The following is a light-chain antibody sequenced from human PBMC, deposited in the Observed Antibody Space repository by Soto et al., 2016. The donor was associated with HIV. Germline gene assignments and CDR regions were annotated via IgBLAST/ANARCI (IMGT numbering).Light chain of an antibody. V-gene: IGKV1-39*01. Sequence: DIQMTQSPSSLSASIGDRVTITCRASQMINSYLNWYQQKPGKAPKLLIYAASSLQVGVPSRFSGSASGTDFSLTISNLQPEDFATYYCQQYTDYPVTFGQGTKVEIK. CDR1: QMINSY. J-gene: IGKJ2*01. CDR2: AAS. CDR3: QQYTDYPVT.